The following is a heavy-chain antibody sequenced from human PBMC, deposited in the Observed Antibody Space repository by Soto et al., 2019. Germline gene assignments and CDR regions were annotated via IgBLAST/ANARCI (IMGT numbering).Heavy chain of an antibody. CDR1: GYTINNYG. CDR3: ARDTAMLKGVRLEYFYYAMDV. CDR2: ISAYDGKT. V-gene: IGHV1-18*01. J-gene: IGHJ6*02. D-gene: IGHD5-18*01. Sequence: GAPAKFTSKASGYTINNYGLCWVRLDPRQGLEWIGWISAYDGKTKFAQKLEDRVFMTTDTSTSTAYMELRSLRSDDTSVYFCARDTAMLKGVRLEYFYYAMDVWGQGTTVTVSS.